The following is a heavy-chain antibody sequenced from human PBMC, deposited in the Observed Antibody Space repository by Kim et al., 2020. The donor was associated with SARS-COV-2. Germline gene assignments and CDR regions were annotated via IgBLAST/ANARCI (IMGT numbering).Heavy chain of an antibody. V-gene: IGHV3-23*01. CDR2: T. J-gene: IGHJ4*02. CDR3: AKDTGSRSFDY. D-gene: IGHD2-15*01. Sequence: TYYADSVKGRFTISRDNSKNTLFLKMNSLRAEDTAIYYCAKDTGSRSFDYWGQGTLLTVSS.